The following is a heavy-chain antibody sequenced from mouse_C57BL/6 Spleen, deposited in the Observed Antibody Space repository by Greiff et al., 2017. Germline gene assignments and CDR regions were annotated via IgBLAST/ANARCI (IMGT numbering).Heavy chain of an antibody. D-gene: IGHD1-1*01. V-gene: IGHV5-4*01. CDR1: GFTFSSYA. CDR2: ISDGGSYT. Sequence: DVQLVESGGGLVKPGGSLKLSCAASGFTFSSYAMSWVRQTPEKRLEWVATISDGGSYTYYPDNVKGRFTISRDNAKNNLYLQMSHLKSEDTAMYYCARNYYGSSYWYFDVGGTGTTVTVSS. CDR3: ARNYYGSSYWYFDV. J-gene: IGHJ1*03.